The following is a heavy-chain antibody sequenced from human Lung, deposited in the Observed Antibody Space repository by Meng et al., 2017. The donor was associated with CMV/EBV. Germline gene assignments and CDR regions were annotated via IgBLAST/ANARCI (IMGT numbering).Heavy chain of an antibody. Sequence: ETLSLXXAASGFTFSTYSMNWVRQAPGKGLEWVSSITSSSSYNYYADSVTGRFTISRDNTKNSLYLQMNSLRAEDTAVYFCARDDCRGGYCSSTSYYYGMDVWGQGTTVTVSS. CDR1: GFTFSTYS. CDR3: ARDDCRGGYCSSTSYYYGMDV. J-gene: IGHJ6*02. D-gene: IGHD2-2*01. V-gene: IGHV3-21*01. CDR2: ITSSSSYN.